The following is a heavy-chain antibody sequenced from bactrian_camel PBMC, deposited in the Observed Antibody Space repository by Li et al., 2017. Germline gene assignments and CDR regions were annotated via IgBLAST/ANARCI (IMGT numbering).Heavy chain of an antibody. CDR2: IYTGGSIT. CDR1: GLTYYTWL. V-gene: IGHV3S6*01. Sequence: HVQLVESGGGSVQAGGSLKLSCAASGLTYYTWLVTWVRQAPGKGLEWVASIYTGGSITYYSDSLKGRFTVSSDNAKNMLYLQMNNLKPEDTAVYYCAVHVGHCYRTVVKEDFHFWGQGTQVTVS. D-gene: IGHD2*01. J-gene: IGHJ4*01. CDR3: AVHVGHCYRTVVKEDFHF.